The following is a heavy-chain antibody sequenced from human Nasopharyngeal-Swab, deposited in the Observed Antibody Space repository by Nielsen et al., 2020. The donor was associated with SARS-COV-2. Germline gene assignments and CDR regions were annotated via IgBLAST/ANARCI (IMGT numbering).Heavy chain of an antibody. D-gene: IGHD2/OR15-2a*01. J-gene: IGHJ6*03. V-gene: IGHV3-33*08. Sequence: GESLKISCAATGFTFSNYAMSWVRQAPGKGLEWVAVIWNDGSNRNYADSVKGRFTISRDNSGNTVYLLMNNLRAEDTAIYYCARRGYSSTWYFYYYMDAWGNGTTVTVSS. CDR2: IWNDGSNR. CDR1: GFTFSNYA. CDR3: ARRGYSSTWYFYYYMDA.